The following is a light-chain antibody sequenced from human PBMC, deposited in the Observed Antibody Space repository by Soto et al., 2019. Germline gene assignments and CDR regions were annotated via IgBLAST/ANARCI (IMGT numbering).Light chain of an antibody. CDR2: WAS. CDR3: QQYYSTPRT. V-gene: IGKV4-1*01. Sequence: DIVMTQTPDSLAVSLGDRATINCKSTQSVLSTSDNKNHLGRYQQIPGQPPKLLIYWASTRKSGVPDRFSGSGSGTDFTLTISSLQAEDVAIYYCQQYYSTPRTFGQGTKVDIK. CDR1: QSVLSTSDNKNH. J-gene: IGKJ1*01.